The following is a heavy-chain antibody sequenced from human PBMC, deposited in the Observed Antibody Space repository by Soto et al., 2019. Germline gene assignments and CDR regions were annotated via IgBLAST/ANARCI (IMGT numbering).Heavy chain of an antibody. Sequence: SETLSLTCAVSGGSISSGGYSWSWIRQPPGKGLEWIGYIYHSGSTYYNPSLKSRVTIPVDRSKNQFSLKLSSVTAADTAVYYCARDPRLIVGIILAEPPRPLGYFDLWGRGTLVTVSS. D-gene: IGHD1-20*01. J-gene: IGHJ2*01. CDR1: GGSISSGGYS. CDR3: ARDPRLIVGIILAEPPRPLGYFDL. V-gene: IGHV4-30-2*01. CDR2: IYHSGST.